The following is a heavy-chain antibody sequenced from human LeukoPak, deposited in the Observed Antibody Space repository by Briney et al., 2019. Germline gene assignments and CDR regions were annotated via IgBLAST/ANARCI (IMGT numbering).Heavy chain of an antibody. CDR1: GFTFSSYA. Sequence: GGSLRLSCSASGFTFSSYAMQWVRQAPGKGLEYVSAISSNGGSTYYADSVEGRFTISRDNSKNTLYLQMSSLRAEDTSVYYCAILGCSGTAIEHWGQGTLVTVSS. CDR3: AILGCSGTAIEH. D-gene: IGHD3-10*02. V-gene: IGHV3-64D*06. CDR2: ISSNGGST. J-gene: IGHJ4*02.